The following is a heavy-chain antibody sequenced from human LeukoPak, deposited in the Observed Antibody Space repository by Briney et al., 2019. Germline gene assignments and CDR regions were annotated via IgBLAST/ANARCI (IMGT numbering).Heavy chain of an antibody. J-gene: IGHJ5*02. CDR3: ARHFGSGFGRWFDP. V-gene: IGHV4-59*08. Sequence: SETLSLTCTVSGGSISTYYWSWIRQPPGKGLEWIGYISHSGNTNYNPSLKSRVTISIDTSKNQFSLKLNSVTAADTAVYYCARHFGSGFGRWFDPWGQGSLVIVSS. CDR1: GGSISTYY. D-gene: IGHD3-3*01. CDR2: ISHSGNT.